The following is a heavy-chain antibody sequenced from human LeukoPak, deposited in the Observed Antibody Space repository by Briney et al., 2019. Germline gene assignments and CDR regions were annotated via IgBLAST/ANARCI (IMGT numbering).Heavy chain of an antibody. CDR3: ARATNYDFWSGYYY. D-gene: IGHD3-3*01. Sequence: PGRSLRLSCAASGFTFSSYGMQWVRQAPGKGLEWVAVIWYDGSNKYYADSVKDRFTISRDNSKNTLYLRLNSLRAEDTAVYYCARATNYDFWSGYYYWGQGTLVTVSS. CDR1: GFTFSSYG. V-gene: IGHV3-33*01. J-gene: IGHJ4*02. CDR2: IWYDGSNK.